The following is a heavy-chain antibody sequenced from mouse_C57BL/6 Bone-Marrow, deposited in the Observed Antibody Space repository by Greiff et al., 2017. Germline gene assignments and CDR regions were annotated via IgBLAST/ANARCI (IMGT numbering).Heavy chain of an antibody. J-gene: IGHJ4*01. CDR1: GYTFTNYW. V-gene: IGHV1-63*01. CDR3: ARAGGNCEYYYAMDY. D-gene: IGHD2-1*01. Sequence: VQLQQSGAELVRPGTSVKMSCKASGYTFTNYWIGWAKQRPGHGLEWIGDIYPGGGYTNYNEKFKGKATLTADKSSSTAYMQFSSLTSEDSAIYYCARAGGNCEYYYAMDYWGQGTSVTVSA. CDR2: IYPGGGYT.